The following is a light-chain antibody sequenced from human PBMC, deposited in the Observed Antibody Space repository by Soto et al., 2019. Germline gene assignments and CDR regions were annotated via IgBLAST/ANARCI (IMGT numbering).Light chain of an antibody. CDR2: GAS. J-gene: IGKJ5*01. CDR1: QSVYNSN. Sequence: EIVLTQSPDTLSLSPGERATLSCRASQSVYNSNLAWYQQKLGRAPRLLISGASTRASGIPDRFSGSGSETDFTLTIARLEPEDFEVYYCQQYGGSPRTFGQGTRLEIK. V-gene: IGKV3-20*01. CDR3: QQYGGSPRT.